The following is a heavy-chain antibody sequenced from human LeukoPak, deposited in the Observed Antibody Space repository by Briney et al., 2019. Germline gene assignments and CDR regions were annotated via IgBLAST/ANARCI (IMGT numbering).Heavy chain of an antibody. CDR1: GFTFSSYG. CDR3: AKDYGDYVGNAFDI. J-gene: IGHJ3*02. D-gene: IGHD4-17*01. CDR2: IWYDGSNK. V-gene: IGHV3-33*06. Sequence: PGGSLRLSCAASGFTFSSYGMHWVGQAPGKWLEWVAVIWYDGSNKYYADSVKGRFTISRDNSKNTLYLQMNSLRAEDTAVYYCAKDYGDYVGNAFDIWGQGTMVTVSS.